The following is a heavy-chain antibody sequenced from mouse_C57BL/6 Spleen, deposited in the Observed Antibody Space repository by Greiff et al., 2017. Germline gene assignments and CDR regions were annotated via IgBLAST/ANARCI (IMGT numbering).Heavy chain of an antibody. CDR1: GYAFSSSW. Sequence: VQLQESGPELVKPGASVQISCKASGYAFSSSWMNWVKQRPGKGLEWIGRIYPGDGDTNYNGKFKGKATLTADKSSSTAYMQLSSLTSEDSAVYFCARDYGSSYGYFDVWGTGTTVTVSS. CDR2: IYPGDGDT. V-gene: IGHV1-82*01. CDR3: ARDYGSSYGYFDV. J-gene: IGHJ1*03. D-gene: IGHD1-1*01.